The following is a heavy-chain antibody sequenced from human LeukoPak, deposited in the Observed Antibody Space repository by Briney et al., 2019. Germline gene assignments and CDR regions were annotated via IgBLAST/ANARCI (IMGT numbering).Heavy chain of an antibody. D-gene: IGHD3-16*01. J-gene: IGHJ6*02. Sequence: SVKVSCKASGGSFSSYAISWVRQAPGQGLEWMGGIIPIFGTANYAQKFQGRVTITADESTSTAYMELSSLRSEDTAVYYCARDWGGGYYYYGMDVWGQGTTVTVSS. V-gene: IGHV1-69*13. CDR2: IIPIFGTA. CDR3: ARDWGGGYYYYGMDV. CDR1: GGSFSSYA.